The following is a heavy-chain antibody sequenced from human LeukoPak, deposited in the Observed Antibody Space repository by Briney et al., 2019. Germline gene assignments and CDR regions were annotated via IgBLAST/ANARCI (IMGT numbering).Heavy chain of an antibody. Sequence: PSETLSLTCAVSGGSISSSSYYWGWIRQPPGKGLEWIGSIYYSGSTYYNPPLKSRVTISVDTSKKQFSLKLTSVTAADTAVYYCARHFRQVGRSSSYFDYWGQGTQVTVSS. CDR3: ARHFRQVGRSSSYFDY. D-gene: IGHD1-26*01. CDR2: IYYSGST. J-gene: IGHJ4*02. CDR1: GGSISSSSYY. V-gene: IGHV4-39*01.